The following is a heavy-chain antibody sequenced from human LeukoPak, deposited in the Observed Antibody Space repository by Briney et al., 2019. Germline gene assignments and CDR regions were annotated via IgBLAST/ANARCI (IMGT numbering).Heavy chain of an antibody. CDR1: GGTFSSYA. J-gene: IGHJ6*03. CDR2: IIPIFGTA. CDR3: ARAGKITMVRGEYYYYYYMDV. D-gene: IGHD3-10*01. V-gene: IGHV1-69*06. Sequence: ASVKVSCKASGGTFSSYAISWVRQAPGQGLEWMGGIIPIFGTANYAQKFQGRVTITADKSTSTAYMELSSLRSEDTAVYYCARAGKITMVRGEYYYYYYMDVWGKGTTVTVSS.